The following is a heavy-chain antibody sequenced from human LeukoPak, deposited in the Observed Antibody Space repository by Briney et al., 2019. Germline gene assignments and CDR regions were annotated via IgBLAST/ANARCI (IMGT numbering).Heavy chain of an antibody. Sequence: SETLSLTCTVSGGSISSSSYYWGWIRQPPGKGLEWIGSIYDSGSTYYNPSLKSRVTISVDTSKNQFSLKLSSVTAADTAVYYCARGLTYSSGYYADYYYYYGMDVWGQGTTVTVSS. CDR1: GGSISSSSYY. D-gene: IGHD3-22*01. CDR3: ARGLTYSSGYYADYYYYYGMDV. CDR2: IYDSGST. V-gene: IGHV4-39*01. J-gene: IGHJ6*02.